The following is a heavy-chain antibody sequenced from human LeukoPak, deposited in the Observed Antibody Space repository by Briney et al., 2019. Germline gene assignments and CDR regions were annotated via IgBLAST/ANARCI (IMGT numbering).Heavy chain of an antibody. V-gene: IGHV1-18*01. CDR1: GYTFTSYG. CDR2: ISAYNGNT. CDR3: ARHYIQHYDFWSGPPYNWFDP. J-gene: IGHJ5*02. Sequence: ASVKVSCKASGYTFTSYGISWVRQAPGQGLEWMGWISAYNGNTNYAQKLQGRVTMTTDTSTSTAYMELRSLRSDDTAVYYCARHYIQHYDFWSGPPYNWFDPWGQGTLVTVSS. D-gene: IGHD3-3*01.